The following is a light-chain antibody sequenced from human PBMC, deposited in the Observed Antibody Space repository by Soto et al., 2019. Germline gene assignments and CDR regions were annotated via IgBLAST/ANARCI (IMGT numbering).Light chain of an antibody. J-gene: IGKJ2*01. V-gene: IGKV3-20*01. Sequence: EVVLTQSPDTLSLSPGEMATLSCRASQSVSSIYLAWYQHKPGQAPRLLIYVASNRASGIPDRFSGSGSGTDFTLTISRVEPEDFAVYYCQQYGRSPPPFGQGTKLEIK. CDR3: QQYGRSPPP. CDR1: QSVSSIY. CDR2: VAS.